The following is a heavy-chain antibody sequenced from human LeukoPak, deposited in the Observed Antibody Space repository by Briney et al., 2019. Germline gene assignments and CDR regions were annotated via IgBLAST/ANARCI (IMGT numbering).Heavy chain of an antibody. D-gene: IGHD6-13*01. CDR2: IYGDGSI. CDR1: GGSISSYY. V-gene: IGHV4-39*07. Sequence: SETLSLTCTVSGGSISSYYWSWIRQPPGKGLEWIGSIYGDGSIYYNPSLKSRVTISVDTSKNQFSLKLNSVTAADTALYYCARFVGSSWLAFDIWGQGTMVTVSS. CDR3: ARFVGSSWLAFDI. J-gene: IGHJ3*02.